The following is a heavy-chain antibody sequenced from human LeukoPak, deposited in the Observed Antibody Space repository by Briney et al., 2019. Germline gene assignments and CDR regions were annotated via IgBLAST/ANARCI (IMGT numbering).Heavy chain of an antibody. CDR1: GGSISSSNW. CDR3: ARHKLYSSVLLLKKYNWFDP. J-gene: IGHJ5*02. Sequence: SGTLSLTCDVSGGSISSSNWCSWVRQSPGKGLEGIGEVYHTENINYNPSLKSRVTISVDTSKNQFSLKLSSVTAADTAVYYCARHKLYSSVLLLKKYNWFDPWGQGTLVTVSS. V-gene: IGHV4-4*02. D-gene: IGHD6-19*01. CDR2: VYHTENI.